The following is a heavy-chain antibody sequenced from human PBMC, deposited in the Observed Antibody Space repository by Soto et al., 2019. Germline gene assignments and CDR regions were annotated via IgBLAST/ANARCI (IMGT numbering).Heavy chain of an antibody. CDR1: GYTFSSYY. V-gene: IGHV1-46*01. CDR3: ARDGLLWFGDSSRSWFDP. J-gene: IGHJ5*02. D-gene: IGHD3-10*01. CDR2: INPNNGST. Sequence: ASVKVSCKASGYTFSSYYIHWVRQAPGQGLEWIGIINPNNGSTNYAQNFKGRLTVTRDTSTATVYMDLSALRSDDTAMYYCARDGLLWFGDSSRSWFDPWGQGTLVTVSS.